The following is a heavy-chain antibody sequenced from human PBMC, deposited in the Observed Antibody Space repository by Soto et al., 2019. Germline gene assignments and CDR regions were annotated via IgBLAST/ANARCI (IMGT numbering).Heavy chain of an antibody. Sequence: ASVKVSCKASGYTFTSYDINWVRQATGQGLEWMGWMNPNSGNTGYAQKFQGRVTMTRNTSISTAYMELSSLRSEDTAVYYCERGDGGYSYWYYYYGMDVWGQGTTVTVSS. CDR3: ERGDGGYSYWYYYYGMDV. V-gene: IGHV1-8*01. CDR1: GYTFTSYD. CDR2: MNPNSGNT. D-gene: IGHD5-18*01. J-gene: IGHJ6*02.